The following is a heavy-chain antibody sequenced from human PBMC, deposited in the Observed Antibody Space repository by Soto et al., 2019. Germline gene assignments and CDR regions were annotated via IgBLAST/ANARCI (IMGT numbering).Heavy chain of an antibody. V-gene: IGHV3-48*01. Sequence: LRLSCAASGFTFSSYSMNWVRQAPGKGLEWVSYISSSSSTIYYADSVKGRFTISRDNAKNSLYLQMNSLRAEDTAVYYCARDSPRIDYWGQGTLVIVSS. J-gene: IGHJ4*02. CDR2: ISSSSSTI. CDR1: GFTFSSYS. CDR3: ARDSPRIDY.